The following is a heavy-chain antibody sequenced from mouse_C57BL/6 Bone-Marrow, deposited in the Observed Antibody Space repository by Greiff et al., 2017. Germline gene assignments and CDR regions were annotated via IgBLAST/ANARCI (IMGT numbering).Heavy chain of an antibody. CDR2: IFPGSGST. V-gene: IGHV1-75*01. D-gene: IGHD1-1*01. Sequence: QVQLKESGPELVKPGASVKISCKASGYTFTDYYINWVKQRPGQGLEWIGWIFPGSGSTSYNEQFKGKATLPVDKSSTTAYLLRSSLTSEDSAVYFCARGDGRYYCDCWGQGTTLTVSS. J-gene: IGHJ2*01. CDR1: GYTFTDYY. CDR3: ARGDGRYYCDC.